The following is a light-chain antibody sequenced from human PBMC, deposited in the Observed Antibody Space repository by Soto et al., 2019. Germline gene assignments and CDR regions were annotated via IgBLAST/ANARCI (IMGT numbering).Light chain of an antibody. CDR2: DVS. CDR3: SSYTSSSAPHVL. CDR1: SSDVGGYDY. V-gene: IGLV2-14*01. Sequence: QSALTQPASVAGSPGQSITISCTGASSDVGGYDYVSWYQQHPGKAPKLLIYDVSNRPSGVSNRFSGSKSGNTASLTISGLQADDEADYSCSSYTSSSAPHVLFGGGTKLTVL. J-gene: IGLJ2*01.